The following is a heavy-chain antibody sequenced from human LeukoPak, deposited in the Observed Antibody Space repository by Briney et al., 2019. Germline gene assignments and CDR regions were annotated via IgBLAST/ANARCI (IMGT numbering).Heavy chain of an antibody. J-gene: IGHJ4*02. CDR3: ARVAPSGSGNYYSFGY. D-gene: IGHD3-10*01. CDR1: GYSISSGFY. V-gene: IGHV4-38-2*02. Sequence: SETLSFTCTVSGYSISSGFYWGWIRQSPGKGLEWIGVIHHSGATYYTPSLKSRVTVSVDTSKNQFSLKLSSVTAADTAVYYCARVAPSGSGNYYSFGYWGQGTLVTVSS. CDR2: IHHSGAT.